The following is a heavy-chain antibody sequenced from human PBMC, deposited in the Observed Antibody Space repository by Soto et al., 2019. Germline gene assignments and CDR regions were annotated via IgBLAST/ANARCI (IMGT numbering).Heavy chain of an antibody. CDR2: FNTYNGNT. J-gene: IGHJ4*02. Sequence: QVQLVQSGAEVKKPGASVKVSCKASGYTFSSYGITWVRQAPEQRLEWMGGFNTYNGNTNYAQKFQGRVTMTTDTYTSTAYMELRSLRSDDTAVYYCARERGGYSHGDYWGQGALVTVSS. CDR1: GYTFSSYG. CDR3: ARERGGYSHGDY. D-gene: IGHD5-18*01. V-gene: IGHV1-18*01.